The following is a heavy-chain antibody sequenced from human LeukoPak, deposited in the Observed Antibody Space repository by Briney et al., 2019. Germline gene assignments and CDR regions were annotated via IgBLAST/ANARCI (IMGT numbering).Heavy chain of an antibody. CDR1: GGSISSYY. J-gene: IGHJ6*02. CDR3: ARDDDGDRFGMDV. D-gene: IGHD3-10*01. CDR2: IYTRGST. V-gene: IGHV4-4*07. Sequence: SETLSLTCTVSGGSISSYYWSWIRQPAGKGLEWIGRIYTRGSTNYNPSLKSRVTMSADTSKNQFSLRLSSVTAADTAVYYCARDDDGDRFGMDVWGQGTTVTVSS.